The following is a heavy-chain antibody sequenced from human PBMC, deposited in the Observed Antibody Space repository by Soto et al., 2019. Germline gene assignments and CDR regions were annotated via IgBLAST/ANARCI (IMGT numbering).Heavy chain of an antibody. V-gene: IGHV3-23*01. Sequence: GGSLRLSCAASGFTFSFYAMGWVRQPPGKGLEWVSAISGSSSSTYYADSVKGRFTISRDSSKNTLYLQMNSLRAEDTAVYYCAKVKDGATGFDIWGQGTMVTVSS. D-gene: IGHD1-1*01. CDR2: ISGSSSST. CDR3: AKVKDGATGFDI. J-gene: IGHJ3*02. CDR1: GFTFSFYA.